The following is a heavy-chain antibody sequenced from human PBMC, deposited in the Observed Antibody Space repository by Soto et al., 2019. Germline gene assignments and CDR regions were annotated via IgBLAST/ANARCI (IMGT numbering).Heavy chain of an antibody. D-gene: IGHD6-19*01. CDR1: GFSFGSYT. CDR2: ISFDGSDR. CDR3: AAYSSPWFDP. Sequence: QVQLVESGGGVVQPGRSQRLSCAASGFSFGSYTMHWVRQAPGKGLEWLSLISFDGSDRSYAESLQGRFTISRDNSTNTLYLQMNSLRPEDTTVYYCAAYSSPWFDPRGQGTLVTVSS. V-gene: IGHV3-30-3*01. J-gene: IGHJ5*02.